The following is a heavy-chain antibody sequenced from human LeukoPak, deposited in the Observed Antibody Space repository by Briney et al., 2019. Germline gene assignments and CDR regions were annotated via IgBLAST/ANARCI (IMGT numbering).Heavy chain of an antibody. CDR2: IYSTGST. J-gene: IGHJ4*02. Sequence: SETLSLTCTVSGGSISSGGYYWSWIRQPAGKGLEYIGRIYSTGSTNYNPSLRSRVTISVDTSKNHFSLKLTSVTAADTAVYYCTRGPRFGSYPPPFDYWGQGTLVTVSS. CDR1: GGSISSGGYY. D-gene: IGHD1-26*01. CDR3: TRGPRFGSYPPPFDY. V-gene: IGHV4-61*02.